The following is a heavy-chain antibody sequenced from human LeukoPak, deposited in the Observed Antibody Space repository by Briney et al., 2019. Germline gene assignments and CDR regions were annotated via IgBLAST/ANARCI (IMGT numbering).Heavy chain of an antibody. CDR1: GFIFSSYA. V-gene: IGHV3-21*01. Sequence: GGSLRLSCAASGFIFSSYAMNWVRQAPGKGLEWVSSISSSSSYIYYADSVKGRFTISRDNAKNSLYLQMNSLRAEDTAVYYCARDPSSSWPNFDYWGQGTLVTVSS. CDR3: ARDPSSSWPNFDY. CDR2: ISSSSSYI. J-gene: IGHJ4*02. D-gene: IGHD6-13*01.